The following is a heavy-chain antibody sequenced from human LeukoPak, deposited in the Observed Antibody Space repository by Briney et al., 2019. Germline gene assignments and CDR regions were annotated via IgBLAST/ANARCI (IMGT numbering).Heavy chain of an antibody. V-gene: IGHV1-18*04. CDR2: ISAYNGNT. J-gene: IGHJ4*02. D-gene: IGHD3-10*01. Sequence: ASVKVSCKASGYTFTSYYMHWVRQAPGQGLEWMGWISAYNGNTNYAQKLQGRVTMTTDTSTSTAYMELRSLRSDDTAVYYCFATMVRGVIVDYWGQGTLVTVSS. CDR1: GYTFTSYY. CDR3: FATMVRGVIVDY.